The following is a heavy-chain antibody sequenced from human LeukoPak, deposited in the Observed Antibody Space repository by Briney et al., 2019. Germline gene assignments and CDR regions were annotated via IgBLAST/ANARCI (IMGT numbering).Heavy chain of an antibody. CDR3: ARGLMTADFDY. CDR1: GGSISSYY. CDR2: IYYSGST. J-gene: IGHJ4*02. D-gene: IGHD2-2*01. V-gene: IGHV4-59*01. Sequence: SETLFLTCTVSGGSISSYYWSWIRQPPGRGLEWIGYIYYSGSTNYNPSLKSRVTISVDTSKNQFSLKLSSVTAADTAVYYCARGLMTADFDYWGQGTLVTVSS.